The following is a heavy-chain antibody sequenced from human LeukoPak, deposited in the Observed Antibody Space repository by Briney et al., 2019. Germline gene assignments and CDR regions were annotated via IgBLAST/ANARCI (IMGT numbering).Heavy chain of an antibody. CDR3: ARTKYHYDSSGYYYVDAFDI. J-gene: IGHJ3*02. Sequence: SVKVSCQASGYTFTAYYMHWVRQAPGQGLDWMGWINPNSGGADYAQKLRGRVTMTRDMSISTAYMELSRLRSDDTAVYYCARTKYHYDSSGYYYVDAFDIWGEGAMVSVSS. V-gene: IGHV1-2*02. D-gene: IGHD3-22*01. CDR2: INPNSGGA. CDR1: GYTFTAYY.